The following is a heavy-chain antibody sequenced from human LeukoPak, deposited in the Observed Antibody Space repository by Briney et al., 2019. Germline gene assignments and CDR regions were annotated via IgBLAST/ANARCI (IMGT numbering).Heavy chain of an antibody. V-gene: IGHV3-7*01. J-gene: IGHJ3*02. CDR2: IKQDGSEK. D-gene: IGHD4-17*01. CDR3: ASWGTTVTTITDAFDI. CDR1: GFTFSSYW. Sequence: AGGSLRLSCAASGFTFSSYWMSWVRQAPGKGLEWVANIKQDGSEKYYVDSVKGRLTISRDNAKNSLYLQMNSLRAEDTAVYYCASWGTTVTTITDAFDIWGQGTMVTVSS.